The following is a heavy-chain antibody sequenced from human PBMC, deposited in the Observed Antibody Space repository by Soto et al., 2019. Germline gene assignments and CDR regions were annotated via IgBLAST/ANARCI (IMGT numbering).Heavy chain of an antibody. CDR1: GYTYTSYG. V-gene: IGHV1-18*01. CDR2: ISAYNGNT. J-gene: IGHJ6*03. CDR3: ARAPTMVRGVIIYYYMDV. Sequence: ASVKVSCKDSGYTYTSYGISWVRQAPGQGLEWMGWISAYNGNTNYAQKLQGRVTMTTDTSTSTAYMELRSLRSDDTAVYYCARAPTMVRGVIIYYYMDVWGKGTTVTVSS. D-gene: IGHD3-10*01.